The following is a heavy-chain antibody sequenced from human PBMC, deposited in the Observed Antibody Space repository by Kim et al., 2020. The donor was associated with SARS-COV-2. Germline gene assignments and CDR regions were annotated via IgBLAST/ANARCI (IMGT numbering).Heavy chain of an antibody. Sequence: SETLSLTCAVYGGSFSGSYWTWIRQPPGKGLEWIGEINHSGSANYNPSLKSRVTISVDASKHQFSLKLSSVTASDTAVYYCACSRLGPTADAINDCGQGTM. V-gene: IGHV4-34*01. CDR3: ACSRLGPTADAIND. CDR2: INHSGSA. J-gene: IGHJ3*01. CDR1: GGSFSGSY. D-gene: IGHD7-27*01.